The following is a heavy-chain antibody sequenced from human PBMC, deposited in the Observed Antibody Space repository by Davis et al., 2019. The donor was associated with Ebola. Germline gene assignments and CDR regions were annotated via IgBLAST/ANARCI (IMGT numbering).Heavy chain of an antibody. V-gene: IGHV4-34*01. CDR2: INHSGST. CDR1: GGPLSGYY. Sequence: SETLSLTCAVYGGPLSGYYCSWIRQPPGKGLEWTGEINHSGSTNYNPSLKSRVTISVDTSKNQFSLQLSSVTAADAAVYYCARGPNKYCSSTSCYLYYYYYGMDVWGQGTTVTVSS. D-gene: IGHD2-2*01. CDR3: ARGPNKYCSSTSCYLYYYYYGMDV. J-gene: IGHJ6*02.